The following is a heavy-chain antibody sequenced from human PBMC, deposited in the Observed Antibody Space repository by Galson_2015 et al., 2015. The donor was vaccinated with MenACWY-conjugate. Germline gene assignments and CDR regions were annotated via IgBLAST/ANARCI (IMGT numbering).Heavy chain of an antibody. Sequence: SLRLSCAASGFTFNNYWMSWVRQVPGKGPEWVANIKQDGSEKYYVDSVRGRFTISRDNAKSSLFLQMNSLRAEDTAVYYCARGFDTWYKDVWGKGTTGTVSS. CDR2: IKQDGSEK. CDR1: GFTFNNYW. V-gene: IGHV3-7*03. CDR3: ARGFDTWYKDV. J-gene: IGHJ6*03. D-gene: IGHD3-9*01.